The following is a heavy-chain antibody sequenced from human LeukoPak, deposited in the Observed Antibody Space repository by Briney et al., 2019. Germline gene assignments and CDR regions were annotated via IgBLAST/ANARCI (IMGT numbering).Heavy chain of an antibody. CDR1: GYTLTELS. CDR2: FDPEDGET. V-gene: IGHV1-24*01. Sequence: ASVKVSCKVSGYTLTELSMHWVRQAPGKGLEWMGGFDPEDGETIYAQKFQGRVTMTEDTSTDTAYMEPSSLRSEDTAVYYCATDWVAVAATGVSSAFDIWGQGTMVTVSS. J-gene: IGHJ3*02. CDR3: ATDWVAVAATGVSSAFDI. D-gene: IGHD6-19*01.